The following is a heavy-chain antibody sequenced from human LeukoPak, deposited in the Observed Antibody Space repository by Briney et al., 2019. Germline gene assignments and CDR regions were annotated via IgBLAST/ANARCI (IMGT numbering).Heavy chain of an antibody. CDR3: ARDLRGYRYGGYPYFYGMDV. V-gene: IGHV3-13*01. Sequence: QTGGSLRLSCAVSGFTFSSHDLHWVRQAAGKGLEWVSTIGTTGDTFYPDSVKGRFTISRESAKNSLYLQMNSLRVGDTAVYYCARDLRGYRYGGYPYFYGMDVWGKGTTVTVSS. CDR2: IGTTGDT. D-gene: IGHD5-18*01. J-gene: IGHJ6*04. CDR1: GFTFSSHD.